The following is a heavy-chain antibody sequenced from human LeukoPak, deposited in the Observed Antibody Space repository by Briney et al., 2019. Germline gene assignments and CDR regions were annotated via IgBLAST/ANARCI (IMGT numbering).Heavy chain of an antibody. D-gene: IGHD4-23*01. Sequence: GGSLRLSCAASGFTFSSYGMHWVRQAPGKGLEWVAVIWYDGSNKYYADSVKGRFTISRDNSKNTLCLQMNSLRAEDTAVYYCARVKTVALYYYYGMDVWGKGTTVTVSS. V-gene: IGHV3-33*01. CDR1: GFTFSSYG. CDR3: ARVKTVALYYYYGMDV. CDR2: IWYDGSNK. J-gene: IGHJ6*04.